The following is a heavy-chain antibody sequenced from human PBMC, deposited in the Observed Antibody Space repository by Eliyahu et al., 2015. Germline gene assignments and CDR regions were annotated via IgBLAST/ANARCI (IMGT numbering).Heavy chain of an antibody. V-gene: IGHV2-70*15. CDR3: VRSXQWELRRFDF. Sequence: QVTLRESGPALVKPTQTLTLTCTFSGFSLRTSGMSVSWIRQPPGKAPEWLARIDWDDDKKYNTSLKTRLTISKDTSKNQVVLSMTDMDPVDTGTYYCVRSXQWELRRFDFWGQGSLVTVSS. J-gene: IGHJ4*02. D-gene: IGHD1-26*01. CDR1: GFSLRTSGMS. CDR2: IDWDDDK.